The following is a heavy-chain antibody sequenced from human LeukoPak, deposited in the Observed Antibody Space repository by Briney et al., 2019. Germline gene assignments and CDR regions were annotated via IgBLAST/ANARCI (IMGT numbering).Heavy chain of an antibody. CDR1: GFTFSSYW. V-gene: IGHV3-74*01. CDR3: ARALADYYGSGSYSNWFDP. CDR2: INSDGSST. D-gene: IGHD3-10*01. Sequence: PGGSLRLSCAASGFTFSSYWMHWVCQAPGKGLVWVSRINSDGSSTSYADSVKGRFTISRDNAKNTLYLQMNSLRAEDTAVYYCARALADYYGSGSYSNWFDPWGQGTLVTVSS. J-gene: IGHJ5*02.